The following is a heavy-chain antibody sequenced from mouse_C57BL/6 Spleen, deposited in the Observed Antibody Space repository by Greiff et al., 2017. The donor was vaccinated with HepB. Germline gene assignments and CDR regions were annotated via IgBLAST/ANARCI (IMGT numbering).Heavy chain of an antibody. D-gene: IGHD2-4*01. CDR3: ARHQDDYDGGFAY. Sequence: DVKLVESGGGLVQPGGSLKLSCAASGFTFSDYGMAWVRQAPRKGPEWVAFISNLAYSIYYADTVTGRFTISRENAKNTLYLEMSSLRSEDTAMYYCARHQDDYDGGFAYWGQGTLVTVSA. CDR2: ISNLAYSI. J-gene: IGHJ3*01. V-gene: IGHV5-15*01. CDR1: GFTFSDYG.